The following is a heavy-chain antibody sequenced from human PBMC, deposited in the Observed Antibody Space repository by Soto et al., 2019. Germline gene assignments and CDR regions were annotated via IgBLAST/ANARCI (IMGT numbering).Heavy chain of an antibody. J-gene: IGHJ5*02. CDR3: ARKDKSGYFNWFDP. Sequence: PGESLKISCRTSGYKFTSYWIAWVRQMPGKGLEWMGIIFPSDSDTRYSPSFQGQATISADRSTSTVFLQWASLKASDTAVYFCARKDKSGYFNWFDPWGQGTLVTGSS. CDR2: IFPSDSDT. D-gene: IGHD3-22*01. CDR1: GYKFTSYW. V-gene: IGHV5-51*01.